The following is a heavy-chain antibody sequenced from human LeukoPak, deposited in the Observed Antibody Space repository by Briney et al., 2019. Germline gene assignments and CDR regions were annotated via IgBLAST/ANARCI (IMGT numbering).Heavy chain of an antibody. Sequence: SETVSLTCSVSGYSISSGHYLGWIRQPPGKGLEWIGSNYRSASTYYNPYLKIRITISVDTSKNQFSLKLSSVTAADTAVYYCAILTIRGAFDIWGQGTMVTVSS. CDR3: AILTIRGAFDI. J-gene: IGHJ3*02. CDR2: NYRSAST. CDR1: GYSISSGHY. D-gene: IGHD1/OR15-1a*01. V-gene: IGHV4-38-2*01.